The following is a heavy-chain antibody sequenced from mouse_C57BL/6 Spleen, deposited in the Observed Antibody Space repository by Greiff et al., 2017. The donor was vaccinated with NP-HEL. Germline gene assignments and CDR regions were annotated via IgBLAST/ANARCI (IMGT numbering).Heavy chain of an antibody. Sequence: DVKLVESGGGLVKPGGSLKLSCAASGFTFSSYAMSWVRQTPEKRLEWVATISDGGSYTYYPDNVKGRFTISRDNAKNNLYLQISHLKSEDTAMYYCARDMRLTALFDYWGQGTTLTVAS. J-gene: IGHJ2*01. CDR2: ISDGGSYT. CDR3: ARDMRLTALFDY. V-gene: IGHV5-4*01. CDR1: GFTFSSYA. D-gene: IGHD4-1*01.